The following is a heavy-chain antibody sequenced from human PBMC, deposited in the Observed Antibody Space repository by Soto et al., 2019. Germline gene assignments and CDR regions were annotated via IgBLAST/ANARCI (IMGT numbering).Heavy chain of an antibody. CDR3: ASEWAGYSSSWWYYYGMDV. Sequence: GASVEEYFKASGGPFSSYAISLVRQAPGQGLEWMGGIIPIFGTANYAQKFQGRVTITADKSTSTAYMELSSLRSEDTAVYYCASEWAGYSSSWWYYYGMDVWGQGTPVTVSS. J-gene: IGHJ6*01. D-gene: IGHD6-13*01. CDR1: GGPFSSYA. CDR2: IIPIFGTA. V-gene: IGHV1-69*06.